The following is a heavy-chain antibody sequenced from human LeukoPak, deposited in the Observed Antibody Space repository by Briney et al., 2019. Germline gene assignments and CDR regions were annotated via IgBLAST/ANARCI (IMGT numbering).Heavy chain of an antibody. CDR2: MNPNSGNT. CDR3: ARGDCGGDCYSFYYYYYMDV. J-gene: IGHJ6*03. Sequence: GASVKVSCKASGYTFTSYDINWVRQATGQGLEWMGWMNPNSGNTGYAQKFQGRVTITRNTSISTAYMELSSLRSEDTAVYYCARGDCGGDCYSFYYYYYMDVWGKGTTVTVSS. V-gene: IGHV1-8*03. D-gene: IGHD2-21*02. CDR1: GYTFTSYD.